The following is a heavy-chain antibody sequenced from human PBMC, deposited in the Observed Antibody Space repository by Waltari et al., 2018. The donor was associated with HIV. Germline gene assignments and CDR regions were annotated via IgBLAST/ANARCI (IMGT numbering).Heavy chain of an antibody. CDR3: AILSSSGYYRD. Sequence: EVQLVESGGGLVQPGGSLKLSCAAFRFSLSDFDMNWVRQAPGRGLEWVSYISSTSNAMYYADSVKGRFAISRDNAKNSLYLLMNSLRHDDSAVYYCAILSSSGYYRDWGQGTRVTVSS. D-gene: IGHD5-12*01. CDR1: RFSLSDFD. V-gene: IGHV3-48*02. CDR2: ISSTSNAM. J-gene: IGHJ4*02.